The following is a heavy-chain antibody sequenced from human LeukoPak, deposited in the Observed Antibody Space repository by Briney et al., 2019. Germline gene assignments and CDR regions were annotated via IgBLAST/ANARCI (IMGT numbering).Heavy chain of an antibody. D-gene: IGHD3-22*01. CDR2: IYTSGST. J-gene: IGHJ4*02. CDR3: ARDYYDSSGYWGFDY. Sequence: SETLSLTCTVSGGSISSYYWSWIRQPAGKGLEWIGRIYTSGSTNYNPSLKSRVTTSVDTSKNQFSLKLSSVTAADTAVYYCARDYYDSSGYWGFDYWGQGTLVTVSS. V-gene: IGHV4-4*07. CDR1: GGSISSYY.